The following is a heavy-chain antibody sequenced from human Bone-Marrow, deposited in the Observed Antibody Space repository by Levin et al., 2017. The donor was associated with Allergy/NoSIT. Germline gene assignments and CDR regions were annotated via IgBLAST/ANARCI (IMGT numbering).Heavy chain of an antibody. CDR2: ISHDGSNE. V-gene: IGHV3-30-3*01. Sequence: GESLKISCAASGFTFSSYAMHWVRQAPGKGLEWVAVISHDGSNEYYADSVKGRFIISRDNSRNMLYLEMDSLGSGDTAVYYCAREKWRKVDQGGQDYWGQGTLVTVSS. D-gene: IGHD3-16*01. J-gene: IGHJ4*02. CDR1: GFTFSSYA. CDR3: AREKWRKVDQGGQDY.